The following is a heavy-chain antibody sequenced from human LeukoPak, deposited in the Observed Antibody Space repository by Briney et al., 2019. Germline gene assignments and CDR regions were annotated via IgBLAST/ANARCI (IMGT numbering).Heavy chain of an antibody. J-gene: IGHJ4*02. CDR3: ARDDRIYGSGSYPDY. V-gene: IGHV3-48*03. CDR2: ISSSGSTI. CDR1: GFTFSSYE. D-gene: IGHD3-10*01. Sequence: GGSLRLSCAASGFTFSSYEMNWVRQAPGKGLEWVSYISSSGSTIYYADSVKGRFTISRDNAKNSLYLQMNSLRAEDTAVYYCARDDRIYGSGSYPDYWGQGTLVTVSS.